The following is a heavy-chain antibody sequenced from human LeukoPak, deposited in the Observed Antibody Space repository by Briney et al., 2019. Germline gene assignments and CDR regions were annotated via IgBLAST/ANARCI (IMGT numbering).Heavy chain of an antibody. CDR3: ARAASHYYDSSGYSSQFSY. J-gene: IGHJ4*02. Sequence: GGSLRLSCAASGFTFDDYAMHWVRQAPGKGLEWVSGISWNSGSIGYADSVKGRFTISRDNAKNSPYLQMNSLRAEDTAVYYCARAASHYYDSSGYSSQFSYWGQGTLVTVSS. D-gene: IGHD3-22*01. V-gene: IGHV3-9*01. CDR2: ISWNSGSI. CDR1: GFTFDDYA.